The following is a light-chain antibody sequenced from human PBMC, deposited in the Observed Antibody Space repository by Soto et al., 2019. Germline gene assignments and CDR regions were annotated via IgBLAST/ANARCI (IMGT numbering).Light chain of an antibody. CDR3: CSYAGGTTSYVV. CDR2: EGI. J-gene: IGLJ2*01. Sequence: QSALTQPASVSGSPGQSITISCTGTSSAVGSYNLVSWYQQHPGKAPKLIIYEGIKRPSGVSNRFSASKSDNTASLTISGLQAEDESDYYCCSYAGGTTSYVVFGRGTKLTVL. V-gene: IGLV2-23*01. CDR1: SSAVGSYNL.